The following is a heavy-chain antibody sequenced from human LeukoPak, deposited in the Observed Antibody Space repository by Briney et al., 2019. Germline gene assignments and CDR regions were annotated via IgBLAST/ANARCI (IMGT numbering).Heavy chain of an antibody. V-gene: IGHV3-30*02. Sequence: PGGSLRLSCAASGFTFSSYGMHWVRQAPGKGVEGGAFIRYEGSKKYYADSVKGGFTISRDNSKNTLYLQMNSLRAEDPAVYYCAKDPQKWQSYFDYWGQGTLVTVSS. J-gene: IGHJ4*02. CDR3: AKDPQKWQSYFDY. D-gene: IGHD5-12*01. CDR2: IRYEGSKK. CDR1: GFTFSSYG.